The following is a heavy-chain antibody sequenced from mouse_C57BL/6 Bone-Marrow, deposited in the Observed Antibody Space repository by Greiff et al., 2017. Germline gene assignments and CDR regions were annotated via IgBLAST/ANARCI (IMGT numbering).Heavy chain of an antibody. CDR2: ISYDGSN. D-gene: IGHD1-1*01. CDR3: AGDKYYGSSYYAMDY. CDR1: GYSITSGYY. Sequence: ESGPGLVKPSQSLSLTCSVTGYSITSGYYWNWIRQFPGNKLEWMGYISYDGSNNYNPSLKNRIPITRDTSKDQYFLKLTSVSTESTTTYDCAGDKYYGSSYYAMDYWGQGTSVTVSS. V-gene: IGHV3-6*01. J-gene: IGHJ4*01.